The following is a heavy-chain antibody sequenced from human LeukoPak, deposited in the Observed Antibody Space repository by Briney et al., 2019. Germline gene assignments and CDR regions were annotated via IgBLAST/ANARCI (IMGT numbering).Heavy chain of an antibody. V-gene: IGHV4-39*07. J-gene: IGHJ4*02. CDR1: GGSISSSSYY. CDR2: IYYSGST. CDR3: ARMIGSGWYFFDY. Sequence: PSETLSLTCTVSGGSISSSSYYWGWIRQPPGKGLEWIGSIYYSGSTYYNPSLKSRVTISVDTSKNQFSLKLSSVTAADTAVYYCARMIGSGWYFFDYWAREPWSPSPQ. D-gene: IGHD6-19*01.